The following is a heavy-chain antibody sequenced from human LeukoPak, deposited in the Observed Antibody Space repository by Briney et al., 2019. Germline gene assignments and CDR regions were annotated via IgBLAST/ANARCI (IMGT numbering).Heavy chain of an antibody. CDR1: GYTFTAYY. D-gene: IGHD6-6*01. CDR3: ARDLGVTVRPFSLFY. J-gene: IGHJ4*02. CDR2: INPNSGVT. Sequence: ASVKVSCKASGYTFTAYYMHWVRQAPGQGPEWMGWINPNSGVTNYAQKFRGRVIMTSDTSISTAYMEFSRLRSDDTAMYYCARDLGVTVRPFSLFYWGQGTLVTVSS. V-gene: IGHV1-2*02.